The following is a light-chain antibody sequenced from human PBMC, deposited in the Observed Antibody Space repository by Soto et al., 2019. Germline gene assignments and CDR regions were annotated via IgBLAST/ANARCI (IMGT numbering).Light chain of an antibody. CDR3: AAWDDSLNAL. Sequence: QSALTQPRSVSGSPGHSVTLSCTGTSSDVGGYNYISWYQHHPGKAPKVMIYDVSKRPSGVPDRFSGSKSGNTVSLTISGLQAEDEADYYCAAWDDSLNALFGTGTKLTVL. CDR2: DVS. CDR1: SSDVGGYNY. J-gene: IGLJ1*01. V-gene: IGLV2-11*01.